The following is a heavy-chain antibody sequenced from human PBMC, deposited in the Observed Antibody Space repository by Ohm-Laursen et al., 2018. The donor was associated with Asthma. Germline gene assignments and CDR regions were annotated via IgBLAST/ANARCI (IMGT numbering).Heavy chain of an antibody. J-gene: IGHJ4*02. CDR1: GFTFNTYG. Sequence: SLRLSCAASGFTFNTYGMHWVRQAPGKGLEWVAVIWYDGSNKYYADSVKGRITISRDNSKNTPYLQMNSLRAEDTAVYYCARDLVYYFDYWGQGTLVTVSS. CDR2: IWYDGSNK. V-gene: IGHV3-33*01. D-gene: IGHD2-21*01. CDR3: ARDLVYYFDY.